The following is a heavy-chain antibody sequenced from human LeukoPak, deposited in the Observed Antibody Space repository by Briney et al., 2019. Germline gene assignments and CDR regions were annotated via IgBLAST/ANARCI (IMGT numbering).Heavy chain of an antibody. CDR2: ISSSSSYI. J-gene: IGHJ4*02. CDR1: GFTFSSYS. V-gene: IGHV3-21*01. D-gene: IGHD2-15*01. Sequence: PGGSLRLSCAASGFTFSSYSMNWVRQAPGKGLEWVSSISSSSSYICYADSVKGRFTISRDNAKNSLYLQMNSLRAEDTAVYYCARGGSDYWGQGTLVTVSS. CDR3: ARGGSDY.